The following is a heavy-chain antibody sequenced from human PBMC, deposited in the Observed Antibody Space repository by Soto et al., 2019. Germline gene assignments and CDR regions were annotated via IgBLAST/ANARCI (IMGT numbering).Heavy chain of an antibody. Sequence: EVQLLESGGRLVQPEGSLRLSCAASGFTFSSYAMNWVRQAPGKGLEWVSVISGSGGSTYYADSVKGRFTISRDNSKNTLDLQMNSLRAEDTAVYYCASRSSGWYFDYWGQGTLVTVSS. J-gene: IGHJ4*02. V-gene: IGHV3-23*01. CDR1: GFTFSSYA. CDR2: ISGSGGST. CDR3: ASRSSGWYFDY. D-gene: IGHD6-19*01.